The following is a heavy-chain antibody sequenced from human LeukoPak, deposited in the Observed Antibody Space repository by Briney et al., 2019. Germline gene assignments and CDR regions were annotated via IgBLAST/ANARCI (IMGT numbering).Heavy chain of an antibody. CDR3: ARDSGTTGEVKFDP. D-gene: IGHD3-10*01. CDR1: GYSISSGSY. V-gene: IGHV4-38-2*02. CDR2: MYHSGTT. Sequence: PSETLSLTCTVSGYSISSGSYWGWIRLPPGKGLEWIGSMYHSGTTYYNPSLKSRVTMSLDTSKNQFSLKLSSVTAADTAVYYCARDSGTTGEVKFDPWGQGTLVTVSS. J-gene: IGHJ5*02.